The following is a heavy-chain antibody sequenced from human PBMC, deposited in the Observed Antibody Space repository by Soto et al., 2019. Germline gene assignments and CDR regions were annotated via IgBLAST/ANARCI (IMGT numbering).Heavy chain of an antibody. CDR1: GFIFNSYA. J-gene: IGHJ4*02. CDR3: ASAFYGSGSYWGFDY. D-gene: IGHD3-10*01. CDR2: ISGGGGST. V-gene: IGHV3-23*01. Sequence: EVQLLESGGGLVQPGGSLRLSCAASGFIFNSYALNWVRQAPGKGLEWVSSISGGGGSTNYADSVKGRFTISRDNSKNTLYLQLNSLRAEDTALYYCASAFYGSGSYWGFDYWGQGTLVTVSS.